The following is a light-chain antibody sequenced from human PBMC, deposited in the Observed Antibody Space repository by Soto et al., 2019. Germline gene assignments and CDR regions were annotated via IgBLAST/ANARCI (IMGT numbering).Light chain of an antibody. CDR3: QQQVT. Sequence: ERVMTQSPVTLSVSPGESVTLSCRASQSVGTNLAWYQQKPGQAPSLLIYGVSTRATGIPTRFSGSGSGRQFTLTISRLEPEDFAVYYCQQQVTFGGGTKVDI. V-gene: IGKV3-15*01. J-gene: IGKJ4*01. CDR2: GVS. CDR1: QSVGTN.